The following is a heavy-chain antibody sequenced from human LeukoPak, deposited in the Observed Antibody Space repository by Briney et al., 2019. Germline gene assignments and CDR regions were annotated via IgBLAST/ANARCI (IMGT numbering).Heavy chain of an antibody. CDR1: GGSISSYY. D-gene: IGHD6-19*01. Sequence: SETLSLTCTLSGGSISSYYWSWIRQPPGKGLEWIGYIYYSGSTNYNPSLKSRVTMSVDTSKNQFSLKLSSVTAADTAVYYCARGTSSGWYENFDYWGQGTLVTVSS. J-gene: IGHJ4*02. V-gene: IGHV4-59*01. CDR2: IYYSGST. CDR3: ARGTSSGWYENFDY.